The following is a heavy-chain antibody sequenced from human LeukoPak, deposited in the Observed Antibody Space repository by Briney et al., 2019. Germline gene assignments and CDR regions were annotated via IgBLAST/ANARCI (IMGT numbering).Heavy chain of an antibody. CDR2: ISAYNGNT. J-gene: IGHJ4*02. Sequence: ASVKVSCKASRYTFTSYGISWVRQAPGQRLEWMGWISAYNGNTNYAQTLHGRVTMTTDTSTSTAYMELRSLRSDDTAGYYCARASVITSFGVVNQPDYWGQGPLVTVSS. CDR3: ARASVITSFGVVNQPDY. V-gene: IGHV1-18*01. CDR1: RYTFTSYG. D-gene: IGHD3-3*01.